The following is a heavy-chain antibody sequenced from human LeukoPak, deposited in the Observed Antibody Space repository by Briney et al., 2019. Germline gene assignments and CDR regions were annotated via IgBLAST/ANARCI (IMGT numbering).Heavy chain of an antibody. CDR3: ARQHSGYPLRKWFDP. CDR2: INHSGST. V-gene: IGHV4-34*01. CDR1: GGSFSGYC. D-gene: IGHD5-12*01. Sequence: SETLSLTCAVYGGSFSGYCWSWIRQPPGKGLEWVGEINHSGSTNYNPSLKSRVTISVDTSKNQFSLKLSSVTAADTAVYYCARQHSGYPLRKWFDPWGQGTLVTVSS. J-gene: IGHJ5*02.